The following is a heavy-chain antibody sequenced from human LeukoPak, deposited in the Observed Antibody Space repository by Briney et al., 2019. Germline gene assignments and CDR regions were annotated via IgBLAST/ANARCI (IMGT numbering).Heavy chain of an antibody. D-gene: IGHD1-26*01. CDR1: GFTFSTYS. J-gene: IGHJ4*02. CDR2: ITTSGSYI. Sequence: GGSLRLSCAASGFTFSTYSMNWVRQAPGKGLEWVSSITTSGSYIYYADSVKGRFTISRDNAKNSLYLQMDSLRAEDTAVYFCARESGSDYSFDYWGQGTLVTVSS. V-gene: IGHV3-21*01. CDR3: ARESGSDYSFDY.